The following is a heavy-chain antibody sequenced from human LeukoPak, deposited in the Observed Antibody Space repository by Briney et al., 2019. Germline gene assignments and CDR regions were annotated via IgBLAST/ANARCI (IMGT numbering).Heavy chain of an antibody. CDR3: VRQATPHGHFDY. CDR2: IGIGGDT. CDR1: GFTFRSYD. Sequence: GGSLRLSCAASGFTFRSYDMHWVRQATGKGLEWVSAIGIGGDTYYPGSVKGRFTISRENAKNSLYLQVNSLRAGDTAVYYCVRQATPHGHFDYWGQGILVTVSS. D-gene: IGHD2-15*01. J-gene: IGHJ4*02. V-gene: IGHV3-13*01.